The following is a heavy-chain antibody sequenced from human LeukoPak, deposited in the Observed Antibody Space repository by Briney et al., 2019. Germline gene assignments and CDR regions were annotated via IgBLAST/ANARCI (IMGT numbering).Heavy chain of an antibody. CDR3: AREDMFYDYVSGTYPYFDF. D-gene: IGHD3-16*02. V-gene: IGHV1-46*01. CDR2: INPSGGGA. CDR1: GYTFTSYY. Sequence: ASVKVSCKASGYTFTSYYMHWVRQAPGQGLEWMGVINPSGGGANYGQTFQGRVTMTRDTSTSTVYMELSSLRSEDSAVYYCAREDMFYDYVSGTYPYFDFWGQGTLVIVSS. J-gene: IGHJ4*02.